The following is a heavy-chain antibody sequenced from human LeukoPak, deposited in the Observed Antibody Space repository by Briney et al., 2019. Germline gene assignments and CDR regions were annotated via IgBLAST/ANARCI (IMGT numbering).Heavy chain of an antibody. V-gene: IGHV5-51*01. Sequence: KCGESLKISCETSGYIFTNYWVAWVRQMPGKGLEWMGAIYPGDSDTRYSPSFQDQVTISADKSISTAYLQWSSLKASDTAMYYCARHSLAGAVTTHFDYWGQGTLVTVPS. J-gene: IGHJ4*02. CDR2: IYPGDSDT. CDR3: ARHSLAGAVTTHFDY. D-gene: IGHD4-11*01. CDR1: GYIFTNYW.